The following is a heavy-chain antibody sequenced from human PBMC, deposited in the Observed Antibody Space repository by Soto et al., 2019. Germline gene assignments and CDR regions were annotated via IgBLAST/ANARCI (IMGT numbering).Heavy chain of an antibody. V-gene: IGHV4-30-2*01. J-gene: IGHJ5*02. CDR3: ARDQREGNWFDP. Sequence: QLQLQESGSGLVRPSQTLSLTCAVSGGSISSGGYSWNWIRQPPGKGLEWIGYIYHSGSTLYNPSLKSRVTTSVDKARNQVSRKLSSVTAADTAVYCARDQREGNWFDPWGQGTLVTVSS. CDR1: GGSISSGGYS. CDR2: IYHSGST.